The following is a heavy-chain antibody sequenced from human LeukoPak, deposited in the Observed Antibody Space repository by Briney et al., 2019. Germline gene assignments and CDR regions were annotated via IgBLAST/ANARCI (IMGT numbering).Heavy chain of an antibody. V-gene: IGHV4-59*01. CDR2: VYYSGNT. Sequence: SETLSLTCTVSGGSISGFYWNWIRQPHGKGLEWIGYVYYSGNTNYNPSLKSRVTISLDTSKNQFSLKLRSVTAADTAVYYCARDTRDAFDIWGQGTMVTVSS. CDR3: ARDTRDAFDI. J-gene: IGHJ3*02. CDR1: GGSISGFY.